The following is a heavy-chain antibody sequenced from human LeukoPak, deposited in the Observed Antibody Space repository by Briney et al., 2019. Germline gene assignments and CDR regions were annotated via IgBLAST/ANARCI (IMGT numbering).Heavy chain of an antibody. CDR2: FDPEDGET. CDR3: ARGRRGITIFGVVYYYMDV. CDR1: GYTLTELS. J-gene: IGHJ6*03. V-gene: IGHV1-24*01. D-gene: IGHD3-3*01. Sequence: GASVKVSCKVSGYTLTELSMHWVRHAPGKGLEWMGGFDPEDGETIYAQKFQGRVTMTEDTSTDTAYMELSSLRSEDTAVYYCARGRRGITIFGVVYYYMDVWGKGTTVTVSS.